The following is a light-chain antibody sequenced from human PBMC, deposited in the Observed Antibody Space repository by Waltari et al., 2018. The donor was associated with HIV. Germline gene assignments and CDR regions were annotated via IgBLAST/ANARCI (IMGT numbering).Light chain of an antibody. J-gene: IGLJ2*01. CDR3: AAWDDSLNAVL. Sequence: QSVLTQPPSASGTPGQRVTISCSGSNSNIGGNTVNWYQQFLRTAPKLLIYSNNQRPSWVPDRTSGSKSGPSASLAISGLQSEDEADYYCAAWDDSLNAVLFGGGTRLTVL. V-gene: IGLV1-44*01. CDR1: NSNIGGNT. CDR2: SNN.